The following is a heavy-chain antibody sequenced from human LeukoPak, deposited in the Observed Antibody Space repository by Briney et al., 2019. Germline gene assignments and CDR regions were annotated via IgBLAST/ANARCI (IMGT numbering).Heavy chain of an antibody. D-gene: IGHD5-24*01. CDR2: IYYSGST. J-gene: IGHJ6*02. V-gene: IGHV4-59*12. CDR1: GGSISSYY. CDR3: ALSPREIAGYYYGMDV. Sequence: SETLSLTCTVSGGSISSYYWSWIRQPPGKGLEWIGYIYYSGSTNYNPSLKSRVTISVDTSKNQFSLKLSSVTAADTAVYYCALSPREIAGYYYGMDVWGQGTTVTVSS.